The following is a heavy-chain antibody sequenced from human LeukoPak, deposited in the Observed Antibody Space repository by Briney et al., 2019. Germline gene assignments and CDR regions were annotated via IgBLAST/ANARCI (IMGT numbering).Heavy chain of an antibody. Sequence: GGSLRLSCAASGFTFSSYSMNWVRQAPGKGLEWVSSISSSSSYIYYADSVKGRFTISRDNAKNSLYLQMNSLRAEDTAVYYCARDEPRGGSYYDSDYWGQGTLVTVSS. CDR2: ISSSSSYI. CDR1: GFTFSSYS. CDR3: ARDEPRGGSYYDSDY. V-gene: IGHV3-21*01. J-gene: IGHJ4*02. D-gene: IGHD1-26*01.